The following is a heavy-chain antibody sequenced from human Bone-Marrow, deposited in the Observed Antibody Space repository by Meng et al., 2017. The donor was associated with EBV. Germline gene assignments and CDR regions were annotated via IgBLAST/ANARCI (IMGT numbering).Heavy chain of an antibody. D-gene: IGHD2-8*02. CDR3: SRDLVGSDDY. J-gene: IGHJ4*02. CDR1: GLTFSNYW. Sequence: EVSRVECGGAFVPPGGSRRLSCAASGLTFSNYWMHWVRQAPGKGLMWVSRLNEDGATTTYADSVKGRFTISRDNAKNTLYLHMSSLRADDTAVYYCSRDLVGSDDYWGQGTLVTVSS. CDR2: LNEDGATT. V-gene: IGHV3-74*01.